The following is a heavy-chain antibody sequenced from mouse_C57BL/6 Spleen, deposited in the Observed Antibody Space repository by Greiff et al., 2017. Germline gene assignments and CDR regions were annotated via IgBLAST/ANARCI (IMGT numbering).Heavy chain of an antibody. Sequence: EVQLQQSGPELVKPGASMKISCKASGYTFTDYYMNWVKQSHGKSLEWIGDINPNNGGTSYNQKFKGKATLTVDKSSSTAYMELRSLTSEDSAVYYCARDRLRYDYWGQGTTLTVSS. J-gene: IGHJ2*01. CDR2: INPNNGGT. CDR3: ARDRLRYDY. CDR1: GYTFTDYY. D-gene: IGHD1-1*01. V-gene: IGHV1-26*01.